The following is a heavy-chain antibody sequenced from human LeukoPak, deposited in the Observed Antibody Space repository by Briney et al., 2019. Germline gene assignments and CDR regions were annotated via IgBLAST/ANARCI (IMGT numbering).Heavy chain of an antibody. D-gene: IGHD6-19*01. CDR3: AKHQGTWGSGWYFDY. CDR1: GFTSSSSA. Sequence: GGSLRLSCAASGFTSSSSAMSWVRQAPGKGLEWVSTISGSGGSTNYADSVRGRFTISRDNSKNTLYLQMNCLRAEDTAVYYCAKHQGTWGSGWYFDYWGQGTLVTVSS. CDR2: ISGSGGST. J-gene: IGHJ4*02. V-gene: IGHV3-23*01.